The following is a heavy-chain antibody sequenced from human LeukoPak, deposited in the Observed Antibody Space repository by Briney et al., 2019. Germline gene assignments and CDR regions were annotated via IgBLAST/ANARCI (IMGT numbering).Heavy chain of an antibody. CDR1: GGSISSYH. V-gene: IGHV4-59*08. Sequence: SETLSLTCTVSGGSISSYHWNWIRQPPGKGLEWIGNIFYSGGTNYNPSPKSRVTISVDTSKKQISLKLSSVTAADTAVYYCAGRTDSPNPFDCWGQGPLVTVSS. D-gene: IGHD1-1*01. J-gene: IGHJ4*02. CDR2: IFYSGGT. CDR3: AGRTDSPNPFDC.